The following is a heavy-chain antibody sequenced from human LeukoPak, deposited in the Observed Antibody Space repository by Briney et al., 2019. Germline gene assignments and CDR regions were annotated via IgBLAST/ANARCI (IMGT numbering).Heavy chain of an antibody. CDR2: ISSSSTTI. CDR3: ARDHSDFWSDYTGNYLDY. J-gene: IGHJ4*02. V-gene: IGHV3-48*01. CDR1: GFSFSGYA. D-gene: IGHD3-3*01. Sequence: GGSLRLSCVASGFSFSGYAIHWVRQAPGKGLEWVSHISSSSTTIYFADSVKGRFTISRDNAKNSLYLQMNSLRAEDTAVYYCARDHSDFWSDYTGNYLDYWGQGTLVTVSS.